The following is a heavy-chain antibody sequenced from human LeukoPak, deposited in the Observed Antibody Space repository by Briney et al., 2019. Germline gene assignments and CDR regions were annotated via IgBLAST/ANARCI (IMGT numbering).Heavy chain of an antibody. CDR3: AKDVRGYSSSALDY. D-gene: IGHD6-6*01. V-gene: IGHV3-21*04. CDR1: GFTFNSYS. J-gene: IGHJ4*02. CDR2: ISSSSSYI. Sequence: GGSLRLSCAASGFTFNSYSMNWVRQAPGKGLEWVSYISSSSSYIYYADSVKGRFTISRDNAKNSLYLQMNSLRAEDTAVYYCAKDVRGYSSSALDYWGQGTLVTVSS.